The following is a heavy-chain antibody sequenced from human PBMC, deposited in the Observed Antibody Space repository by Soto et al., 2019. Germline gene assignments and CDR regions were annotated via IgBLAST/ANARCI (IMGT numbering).Heavy chain of an antibody. V-gene: IGHV3-30*03. CDR2: ISYDGSNK. D-gene: IGHD2-2*01. J-gene: IGHJ6*03. CDR3: ARGGDCSSTSCSPQDYYYYMDV. Sequence: QVQLVESGGGVVQPGRSLRLSCAASGFTFSSYGMHWVRQAPGKGLEWVAVISYDGSNKYYADSVKGRFTISRDNSKNTRYLQMNSLRAEDTAVYYCARGGDCSSTSCSPQDYYYYMDVWGKGTTVTVSS. CDR1: GFTFSSYG.